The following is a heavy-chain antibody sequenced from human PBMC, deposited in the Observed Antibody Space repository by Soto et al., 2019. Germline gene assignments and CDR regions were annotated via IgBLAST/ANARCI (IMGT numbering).Heavy chain of an antibody. D-gene: IGHD5-12*01. CDR2: IHYNGNT. J-gene: IGHJ4*02. Sequence: QVQLQVSAPGLVKPSETLSLTCTVSGDSISAYSWSWVRQPPGKGLEWIGNIHYNGNTKYNPSLKSRVSXSXXXSXXQFSLSLISVTAADTAKYFCASEGNLGRWLQPLDFWGQGTLVTVSS. CDR1: GDSISAYS. CDR3: ASEGNLGRWLQPLDF. V-gene: IGHV4-59*01.